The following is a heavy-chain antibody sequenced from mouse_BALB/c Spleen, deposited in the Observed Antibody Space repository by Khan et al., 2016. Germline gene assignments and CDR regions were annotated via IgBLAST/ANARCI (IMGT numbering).Heavy chain of an antibody. CDR1: GFTFTDYY. J-gene: IGHJ4*01. D-gene: IGHD1-2*01. CDR3: ASCNYGAMVY. V-gene: IGHV7-3*02. CDR2: IRNKANGYTT. Sequence: EVELVESGGGLVQPGGSLRLSCATSGFTFTDYYMSWVRQPPGKALEWLGFIRNKANGYTTEYSASVKGRFTISRDNSQSILYLQMNTLRAEDSATYYCASCNYGAMVYWGQGTSVTVSS.